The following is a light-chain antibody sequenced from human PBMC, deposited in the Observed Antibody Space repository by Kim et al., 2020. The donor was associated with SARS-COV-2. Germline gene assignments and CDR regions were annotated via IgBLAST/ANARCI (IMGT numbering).Light chain of an antibody. CDR2: VGS. Sequence: PASISCRASQSLLHSNGNTYLVWYLQKSGQSPQLLIYVGSSRASGVPDRFSGSGSGTGFTLKISKVEAEDVGVYYCMQATQMPATFGQGTRLEIK. V-gene: IGKV2-28*01. J-gene: IGKJ5*01. CDR3: MQATQMPAT. CDR1: QSLLHSNGNTY.